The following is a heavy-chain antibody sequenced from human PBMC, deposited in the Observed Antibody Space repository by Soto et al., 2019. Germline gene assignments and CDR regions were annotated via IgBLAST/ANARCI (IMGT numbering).Heavy chain of an antibody. Sequence: EVRLLESGGGLVQPGESLRLSCAFSGFIFGNYMMTWVRQAPGKGLEWVSTIRDGGESTYYADSVKGRFTISRDNSKNTLYVQMDSLGVEDTAVYYCAPHVHCSGGSCHYDAFDIRGQGTMVTVSS. D-gene: IGHD2-15*01. V-gene: IGHV3-23*01. J-gene: IGHJ3*02. CDR2: IRDGGEST. CDR3: APHVHCSGGSCHYDAFDI. CDR1: GFIFGNYM.